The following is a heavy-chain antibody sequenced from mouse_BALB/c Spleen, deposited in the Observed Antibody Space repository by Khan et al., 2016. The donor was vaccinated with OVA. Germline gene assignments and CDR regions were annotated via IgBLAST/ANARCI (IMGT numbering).Heavy chain of an antibody. D-gene: IGHD1-1*01. CDR2: INPSTAYT. J-gene: IGHJ2*01. Sequence: VQLQQSGAELAKPGASVKMSCKASGYTFINYWILWVKQRPGQGLEWIGYINPSTAYTEYNQNFQDKATLTADKSSRTAYMQLSSLTSEDSAGYYCARRGLRWYFDYWGQGTTLTVSS. V-gene: IGHV1-7*01. CDR1: GYTFINYW. CDR3: ARRGLRWYFDY.